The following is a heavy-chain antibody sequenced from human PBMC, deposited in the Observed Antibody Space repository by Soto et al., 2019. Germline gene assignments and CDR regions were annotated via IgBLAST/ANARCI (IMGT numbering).Heavy chain of an antibody. D-gene: IGHD3-22*01. J-gene: IGHJ5*02. V-gene: IGHV1-69*06. Sequence: ASVKVSCKASGGTFSSYAISWVRQAPGQGLEWMGGIIPIFGTANYAQKFQGRVTITADKSTSTAYMELSSLRSEGTAVYYCAREVYYDSSGYYPPFNWFDPWGQGTLVTVSS. CDR3: AREVYYDSSGYYPPFNWFDP. CDR2: IIPIFGTA. CDR1: GGTFSSYA.